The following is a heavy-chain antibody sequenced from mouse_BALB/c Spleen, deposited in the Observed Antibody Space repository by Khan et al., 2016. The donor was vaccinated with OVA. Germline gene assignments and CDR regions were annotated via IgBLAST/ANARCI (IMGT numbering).Heavy chain of an antibody. V-gene: IGHV1-77*01. CDR1: GYTFTDYN. Sequence: QVQLKESGAELARPGASVKLSCKASGYTFTDYNINWVKQRPGQGLEWIGEIYPGSNNTYYNEKFKGKATLTADKSSSTAYMQLSSLTSEDSAVYLCAREWGAWFPYWGQGTLVTVSA. CDR3: AREWGAWFPY. J-gene: IGHJ3*01. CDR2: IYPGSNNT.